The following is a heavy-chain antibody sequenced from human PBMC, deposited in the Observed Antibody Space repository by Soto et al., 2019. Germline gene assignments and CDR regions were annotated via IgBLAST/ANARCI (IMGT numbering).Heavy chain of an antibody. CDR1: GFSFDDQA. D-gene: IGHD1-26*01. CDR3: VKDRMNHNSVWDPFDI. Sequence: GGSLRLSCAVSGFSFDDQAMHWIRQAPGKGLEWVSGIISKSGMIGYADSVKGRFTISRDNSKSTLSLRLNGLRAEDTAVYYCVKDRMNHNSVWDPFDIWGQGTMVTVSS. J-gene: IGHJ3*02. V-gene: IGHV3-9*01. CDR2: IISKSGMI.